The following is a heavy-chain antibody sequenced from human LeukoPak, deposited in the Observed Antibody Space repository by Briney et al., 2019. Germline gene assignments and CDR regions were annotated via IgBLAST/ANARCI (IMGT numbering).Heavy chain of an antibody. V-gene: IGHV3-43*01. Sequence: GGSLRLSCAASGFTFDVYSMHWVRQAPGKGLEWVSLISWDGGSTYYADSVKGRFTISRDNSKNSLYLQMNSLRTEDTALYYCAKDPDYFDSSGYYDYWGQGTLVTVSS. J-gene: IGHJ4*02. CDR2: ISWDGGST. CDR3: AKDPDYFDSSGYYDY. D-gene: IGHD3-22*01. CDR1: GFTFDVYS.